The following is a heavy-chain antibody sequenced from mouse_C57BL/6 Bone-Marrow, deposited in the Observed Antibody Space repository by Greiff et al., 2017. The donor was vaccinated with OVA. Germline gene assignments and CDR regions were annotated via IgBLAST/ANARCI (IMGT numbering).Heavy chain of an antibody. CDR1: GYSFTSYY. J-gene: IGHJ4*01. V-gene: IGHV1-66*01. D-gene: IGHD1-1*01. CDR3: ARRKLRAMDY. Sequence: VQLVESGPELVKPGASVKISCKASGYSFTSYYIHWVKQRPGQGLEWIGWIYPGSGNTKYNEKFKGKATLTADTSSSTAYMQLSSLTSEDSAVYYCARRKLRAMDYWGQGTSVTVSS. CDR2: IYPGSGNT.